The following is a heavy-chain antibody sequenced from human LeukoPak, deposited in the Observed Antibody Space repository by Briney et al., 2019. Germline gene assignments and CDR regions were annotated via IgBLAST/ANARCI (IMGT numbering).Heavy chain of an antibody. J-gene: IGHJ4*02. Sequence: GGSLRLSCAASGFTFSSYAMSWVRQAPGKGLEWVSGISGSGGSTYYADSVKGRFTISRANSRNTLYLQMNSPRAEDTAVYYCAKDLGPYGDYSFDYWGQGTLVTVSS. D-gene: IGHD4-17*01. CDR3: AKDLGPYGDYSFDY. CDR2: ISGSGGST. V-gene: IGHV3-23*01. CDR1: GFTFSSYA.